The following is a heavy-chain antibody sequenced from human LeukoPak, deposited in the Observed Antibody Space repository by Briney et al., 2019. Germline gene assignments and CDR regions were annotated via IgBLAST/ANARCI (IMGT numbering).Heavy chain of an antibody. Sequence: PGGSLILSCAASGFTFSGYYMSWIRQAPGKGLEWISYISGSSSSTNYADSVKGRFTISSDNAKNSLYLQMNSLRAEDTAVYYCARIGNDILTGYYPAWFDPWGQGTLVTVSS. J-gene: IGHJ5*02. V-gene: IGHV3-11*03. D-gene: IGHD3-9*01. CDR3: ARIGNDILTGYYPAWFDP. CDR2: ISGSSSST. CDR1: GFTFSGYY.